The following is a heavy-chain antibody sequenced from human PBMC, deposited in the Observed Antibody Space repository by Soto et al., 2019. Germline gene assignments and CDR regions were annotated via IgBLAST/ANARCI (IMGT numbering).Heavy chain of an antibody. J-gene: IGHJ4*02. Sequence: QVQLVESGGGVVQPGRSLRLSCAASGFTFSSYAVHWVRQAPGKGLEWVAVISYDGSNKYYADSVKGRFTISRDNSKNTLYLQMNSLRAEDTAVYYCARDLGQWLVSGVDYWGQGTLVTVSS. CDR3: ARDLGQWLVSGVDY. CDR2: ISYDGSNK. V-gene: IGHV3-30-3*01. CDR1: GFTFSSYA. D-gene: IGHD6-19*01.